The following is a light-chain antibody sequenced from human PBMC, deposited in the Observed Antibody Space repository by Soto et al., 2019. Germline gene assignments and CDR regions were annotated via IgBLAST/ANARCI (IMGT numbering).Light chain of an antibody. CDR1: LSVVSNF. CDR2: DVS. Sequence: EIVSTQCPDTLSLTKGERATLPCRASLSVVSNFLAWYQQKPGQTPRLLIYDVSNRASGIPARFSGSGSETDFTLTISSLEPEDFAVYYCQQRSDWPLTFAQGTRLEI. CDR3: QQRSDWPLT. J-gene: IGKJ5*01. V-gene: IGKV3-11*01.